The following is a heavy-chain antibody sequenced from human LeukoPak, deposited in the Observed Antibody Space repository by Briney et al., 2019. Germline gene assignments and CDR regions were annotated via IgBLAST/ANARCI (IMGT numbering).Heavy chain of an antibody. CDR3: ARPHTAMADY. CDR2: FNTYTGNP. V-gene: IGHV7-81*01. Sequence: ASVKVSCKATGYSFTTYGMNWVPQAPGQGLEWMGWFNTYTGNPTYAQGFTGRFVFSMDTSASTAYLQISSLKAGDMAMYYCARPHTAMADYWGQGTLVTVSS. D-gene: IGHD5-18*01. CDR1: GYSFTTYG. J-gene: IGHJ4*02.